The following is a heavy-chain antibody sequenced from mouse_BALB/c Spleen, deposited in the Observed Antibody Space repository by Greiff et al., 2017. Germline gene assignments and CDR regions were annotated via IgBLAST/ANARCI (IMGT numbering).Heavy chain of an antibody. J-gene: IGHJ4*01. CDR2: ISGGGSYT. V-gene: IGHV5-6-4*01. CDR1: GFTFSSYT. Sequence: DVMLVESGGGLVKPGGSLKLSCAASGFTFSSYTMSWVRQTPAKRLEWVATISGGGSYTYYPDRVKGRFPISRDNATTTLYLQMSSLKAEDTAMYYCTREEGSYAMDYWGQGTSVTVSS. CDR3: TREEGSYAMDY.